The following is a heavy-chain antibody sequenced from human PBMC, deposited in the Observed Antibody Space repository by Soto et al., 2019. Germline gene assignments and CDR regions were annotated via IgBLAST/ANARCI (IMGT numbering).Heavy chain of an antibody. V-gene: IGHV3-7*01. D-gene: IGHD2-15*01. CDR2: INQGGSEK. CDR3: ASFCPSCYAHHPSDY. J-gene: IGHJ4*02. CDR1: VFRFSGYS. Sequence: EGQLVESGGGLVQPGGSLRLSCAASVFRFSGYSMGWARQFPGKRLEWVANINQGGSEKYYVDSVKGRFTISRDNAKNSMLLQMDSLRVEDTAVYYCASFCPSCYAHHPSDYWGQGTLVIVSS.